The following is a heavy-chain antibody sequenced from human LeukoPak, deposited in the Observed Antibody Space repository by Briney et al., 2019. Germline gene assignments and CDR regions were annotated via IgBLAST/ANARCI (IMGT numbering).Heavy chain of an antibody. D-gene: IGHD3-10*01. CDR2: ISYDGSNK. Sequence: GGSLRLSCAASGFTFSSYGMHWVRQAPGKGLEWVAAISYDGSNKYYADSVKGRFTISRDISKNTLYLQMTSLRAEDTAVYYCAKDRGLITMVRGTYFDYWGQGTLVTVSS. J-gene: IGHJ4*02. V-gene: IGHV3-30*18. CDR1: GFTFSSYG. CDR3: AKDRGLITMVRGTYFDY.